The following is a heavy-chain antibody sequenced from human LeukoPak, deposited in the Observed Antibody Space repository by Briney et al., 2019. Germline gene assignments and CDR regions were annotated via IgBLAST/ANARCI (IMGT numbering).Heavy chain of an antibody. Sequence: SETLSLTCTVSGGSISSYYWSWIRQPPGKGLEWIGYIYYSGSTNYNPSLKSRVTVSVDTSKNQFSLKLSSVTAADTAVYYCARAPDYYMDVWGKGTTVTVSS. V-gene: IGHV4-59*01. CDR1: GGSISSYY. CDR2: IYYSGST. J-gene: IGHJ6*03. CDR3: ARAPDYYMDV.